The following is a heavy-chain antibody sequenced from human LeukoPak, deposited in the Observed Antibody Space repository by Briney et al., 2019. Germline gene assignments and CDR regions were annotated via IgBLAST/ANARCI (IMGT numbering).Heavy chain of an antibody. CDR1: GDSTIYNY. Sequence: PPETLSLTCSVSGDSTIYNYWSRIRQPAGKGLEWIGRIFSDGKINYSPSLESRVTMSVDNAKNQFFLRLSSVTAADTAVYYCARGPGVFGRIWYMDVWGQGTTVSVSS. CDR3: ARGPGVFGRIWYMDV. J-gene: IGHJ6*01. D-gene: IGHD6-13*01. V-gene: IGHV4-4*07. CDR2: IFSDGKI.